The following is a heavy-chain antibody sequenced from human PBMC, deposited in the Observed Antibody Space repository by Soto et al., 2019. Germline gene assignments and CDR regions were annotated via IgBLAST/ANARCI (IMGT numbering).Heavy chain of an antibody. V-gene: IGHV1-24*01. D-gene: IGHD3-16*01. J-gene: IGHJ3*02. CDR2: FDPEDGET. CDR3: ATAIGTTFRDAFDI. CDR1: GYTLTELS. Sequence: QVQLVQSGAEVKKPGASVKVSCKVSGYTLTELSMHWVRQAPGKGLEWMGGFDPEDGETIYAQKFQGRVTMTEDTSTHTAYMELGSLRSEDTAVYYCATAIGTTFRDAFDIWGQGTMVTVSS.